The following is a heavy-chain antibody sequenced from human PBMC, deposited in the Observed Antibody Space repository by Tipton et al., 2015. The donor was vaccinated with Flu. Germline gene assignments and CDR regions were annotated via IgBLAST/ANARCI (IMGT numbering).Heavy chain of an antibody. Sequence: CAASGFTFSSYEMNWVRQAPGKGLEWVSYISSSGSTIYYADSVKGRFTISRDNAKNSLYLQMNSLRAEDTAVYYCARSAYYYGSGSYSDYWGQGTLVPVSS. CDR2: ISSSGSTI. J-gene: IGHJ4*02. CDR3: ARSAYYYGSGSYSDY. V-gene: IGHV3-48*03. CDR1: GFTFSSYE. D-gene: IGHD3-10*01.